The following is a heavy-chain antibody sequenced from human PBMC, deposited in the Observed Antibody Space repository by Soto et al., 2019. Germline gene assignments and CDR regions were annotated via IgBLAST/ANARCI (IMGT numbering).Heavy chain of an antibody. CDR1: GFTFSRFG. J-gene: IGHJ4*02. D-gene: IGHD1-26*01. CDR2: ISYDGKNK. Sequence: QLQLVESGGGAVQPGRSLRLSCAASGFTFSRFGMHWVRQAPGKGLEWVATISYDGKNKYYVDSVKGRFTISRDNSKNTLYLQMNSLRAEDTAVYYCAKDVLGQQRANDYWGQGSLVTVSS. V-gene: IGHV3-30*18. CDR3: AKDVLGQQRANDY.